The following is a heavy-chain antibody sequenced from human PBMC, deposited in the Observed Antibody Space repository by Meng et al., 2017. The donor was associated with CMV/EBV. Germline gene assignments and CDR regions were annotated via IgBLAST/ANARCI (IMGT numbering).Heavy chain of an antibody. CDR2: ISSSSSTI. Sequence: GGSLRLSCAASGFTFSSYAMSWVRQAPGKGLEWVSSISSSSSTIYYADSVKGRFTISRDNAKNSLYLQMNSLRAEDTAVYYCARAWIAAAGTLDYWGQGTLVTVSS. CDR1: GFTFSSYA. V-gene: IGHV3-48*04. J-gene: IGHJ4*02. D-gene: IGHD6-13*01. CDR3: ARAWIAAAGTLDY.